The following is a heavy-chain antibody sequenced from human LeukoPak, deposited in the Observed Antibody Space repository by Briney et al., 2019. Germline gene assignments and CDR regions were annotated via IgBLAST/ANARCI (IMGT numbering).Heavy chain of an antibody. J-gene: IGHJ4*02. Sequence: GGSLRLSCAASGFTFSSYAMSWVRQAPGKGLEWVSAISGSGGSTYYADSVKGRFTISRDNSKNTLYLQMNSLRAEDTAVYYCARATSGGSGSDMDYWGQGTLVTVSS. V-gene: IGHV3-23*01. CDR1: GFTFSSYA. CDR3: ARATSGGSGSDMDY. D-gene: IGHD3-10*01. CDR2: ISGSGGST.